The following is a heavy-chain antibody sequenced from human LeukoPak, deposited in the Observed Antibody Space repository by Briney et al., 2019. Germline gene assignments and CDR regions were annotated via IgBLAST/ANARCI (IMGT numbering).Heavy chain of an antibody. J-gene: IGHJ5*02. CDR3: ARDTRHRYCSGTNCYRGWFDP. Sequence: GASVKVSCKASGYTFTGYYMHWVRQTPGQGLEWMGGIIPIFGTANYAQKFQGRVTITADESTSTAYMELSSLRSEDTAMYYCARDTRHRYCSGTNCYRGWFDPWGQGTLVTVSS. CDR1: GYTFTGYY. D-gene: IGHD2-2*01. V-gene: IGHV1-69*13. CDR2: IIPIFGTA.